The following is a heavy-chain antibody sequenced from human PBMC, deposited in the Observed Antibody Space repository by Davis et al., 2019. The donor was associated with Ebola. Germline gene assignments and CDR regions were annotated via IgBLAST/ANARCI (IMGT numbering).Heavy chain of an antibody. CDR3: AHGGYCGGDCYSDY. J-gene: IGHJ4*02. CDR2: IYYSGST. Sequence: SETLSLTCPVSGGSISSSSYSWGRIRQPPGKGLEWIGSIYYSGSTYYNPSLKSRVTISVDTSKNQFSLKLSPVTAADTAVYYCAHGGYCGGDCYSDYWGQGTLVTVSS. D-gene: IGHD2-21*02. V-gene: IGHV4-39*01. CDR1: GGSISSSSYS.